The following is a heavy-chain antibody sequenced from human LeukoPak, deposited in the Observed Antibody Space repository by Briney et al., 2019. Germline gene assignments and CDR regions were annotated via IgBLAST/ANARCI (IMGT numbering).Heavy chain of an antibody. CDR3: ARDSAGILTGYFDY. CDR2: ISAYNGNT. V-gene: IGHV1-18*01. D-gene: IGHD3-9*01. J-gene: IGHJ4*02. Sequence: ASVTVSCKASGGTFSSYAISWVRQAPGQGLEWMGWISAYNGNTNYAQKLQGRVTMTTDTSTSTAYMELRSLRSDDTAVYYCARDSAGILTGYFDYWGQGTLVTVSS. CDR1: GGTFSSYA.